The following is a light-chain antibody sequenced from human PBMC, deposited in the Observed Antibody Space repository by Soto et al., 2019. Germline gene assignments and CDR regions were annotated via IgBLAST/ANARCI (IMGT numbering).Light chain of an antibody. CDR1: HSINNY. Sequence: QMTQSPSSLSASVGDRVIITCRADHSINNYLNWYQQKPGQVPKLLIYAASTLQSGVPSRFSGSGSERVFTLTINSLQPEDFATYYCQQSYSTLGTFGRGTRVEI. CDR2: AAS. J-gene: IGKJ1*01. CDR3: QQSYSTLGT. V-gene: IGKV1-39*01.